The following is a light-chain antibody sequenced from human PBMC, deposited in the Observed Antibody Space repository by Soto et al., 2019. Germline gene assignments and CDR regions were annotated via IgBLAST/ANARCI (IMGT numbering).Light chain of an antibody. CDR1: QSVNTY. CDR3: QQYNNWPLT. V-gene: IGKV3-15*01. J-gene: IGKJ4*01. CDR2: DAS. Sequence: ETVMTQSPATLSVSAVEIATLSFMASQSVNTYLAWYQQRPGQAPRLLIYDASTRATGIPARFSGSGSETEFTLTISSLQSEDFAVYYCQQYNNWPLTFGGGTKVDIK.